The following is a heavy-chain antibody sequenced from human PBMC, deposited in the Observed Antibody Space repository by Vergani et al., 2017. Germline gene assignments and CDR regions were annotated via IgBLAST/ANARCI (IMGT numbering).Heavy chain of an antibody. CDR3: VRDSWRSDLRGVYWFDT. CDR2: IRHDGIT. J-gene: IGHJ5*02. D-gene: IGHD3-10*01. V-gene: IGHV4-34*01. Sequence: QAQLQQWGAGLLKPSETLSLTCAIYGGSFNDYWWTWIRQPPGKGLEWIGEIRHDGITHYSPSLKSRVTISIDTSTHQFSLNLRSVTAADTAVYYCVRDSWRSDLRGVYWFDTWGQGTLVSVSS. CDR1: GGSFNDYW.